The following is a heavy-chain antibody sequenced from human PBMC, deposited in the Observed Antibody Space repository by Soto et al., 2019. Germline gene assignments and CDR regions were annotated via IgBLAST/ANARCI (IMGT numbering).Heavy chain of an antibody. CDR3: ARVPITIFGVVESWFDP. D-gene: IGHD3-3*01. Sequence: EVQLVESGGGLVQPGGSLRLSCAASGFTVSSNYMSWVRQAPGKGLEWVSVIYSGGSTHYADSVKGRFTISRDISKNTLYLQMNSLRAEDTAVYYCARVPITIFGVVESWFDPWGQGILVTVSS. J-gene: IGHJ5*02. CDR1: GFTVSSNY. CDR2: IYSGGST. V-gene: IGHV3-66*01.